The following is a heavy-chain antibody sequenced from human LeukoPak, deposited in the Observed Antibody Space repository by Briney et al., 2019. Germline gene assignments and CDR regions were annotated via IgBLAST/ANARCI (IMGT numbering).Heavy chain of an antibody. CDR2: IYYSGST. D-gene: IGHD3-9*01. CDR3: AGEGEDDILTGNGMDV. CDR1: GGSISSGGYY. V-gene: IGHV4-31*03. Sequence: SQTLSLTCTVSGGSISSGGYYWSWIRQHPGKGLEWIGYIYYSGSTYCNPSLKSRVTISVDTSKNQFSLKLSSVTAADTAVYYCAGEGEDDILTGNGMDVWGKGTTVTVSS. J-gene: IGHJ6*04.